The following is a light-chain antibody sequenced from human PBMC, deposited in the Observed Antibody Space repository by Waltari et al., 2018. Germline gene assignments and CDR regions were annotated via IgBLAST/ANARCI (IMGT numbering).Light chain of an antibody. CDR1: QSIATY. V-gene: IGKV1-39*01. J-gene: IGKJ4*01. CDR3: QQSYSAPHT. Sequence: DIQMTQSPSSLSASAGDRVTITCRASQSIATYLNWYQQKPGKAPILLIYAASSLQFGVPSRFSGSGSGTDFTLAISSLQPEDFATYFCQQSYSAPHTFGGGTQVGIK. CDR2: AAS.